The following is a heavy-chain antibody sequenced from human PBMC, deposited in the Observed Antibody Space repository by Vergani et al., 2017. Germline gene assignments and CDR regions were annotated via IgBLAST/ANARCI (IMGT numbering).Heavy chain of an antibody. Sequence: QLQLQESGPGLVKPSETLSLTCTVSGGSISSSSYYWGWIRQPPGKGLEWIGSIYYSGNTYYNPSLKSRVTISVYTSKNQFSLKLSSVTAADTAVYYCARDDVLLWFVELSGWFDPWGQGTLVTVSS. CDR2: IYYSGNT. D-gene: IGHD3-10*01. V-gene: IGHV4-39*07. J-gene: IGHJ5*02. CDR1: GGSISSSSYY. CDR3: ARDDVLLWFVELSGWFDP.